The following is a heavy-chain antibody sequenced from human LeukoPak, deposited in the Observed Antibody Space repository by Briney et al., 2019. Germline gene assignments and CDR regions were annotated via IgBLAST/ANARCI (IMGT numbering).Heavy chain of an antibody. V-gene: IGHV3-21*01. D-gene: IGHD4-17*01. J-gene: IGHJ4*02. CDR2: ITSSSSYI. CDR3: ARDNDYGELDY. Sequence: GGSLRLSCAASGFTSSSYSMNWVRQAPGEGLERVSSITSSSSYIYYADSEKGRFTISRDNDKNSLYLQMNSLRGEDTAVYYCARDNDYGELDYWGQRTLVSVSS. CDR1: GFTSSSYS.